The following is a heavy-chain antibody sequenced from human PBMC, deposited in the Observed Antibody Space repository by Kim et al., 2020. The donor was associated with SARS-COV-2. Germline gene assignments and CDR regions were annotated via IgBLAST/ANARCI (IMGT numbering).Heavy chain of an antibody. V-gene: IGHV4-39*01. CDR2: IFPSGTT. CDR1: SGSISTDSYS. J-gene: IGHJ6*02. Sequence: SETLSLTCTLSSGSISTDSYSWAWVRQPPGKGLEWIGNIFPSGTTNYNPSLKSRLTISVDSSRPQFSLKLNSVTAADTALYYCTRLERAVPVSYGMDVWGQGTTVTVSS. CDR3: TRLERAVPVSYGMDV. D-gene: IGHD6-19*01.